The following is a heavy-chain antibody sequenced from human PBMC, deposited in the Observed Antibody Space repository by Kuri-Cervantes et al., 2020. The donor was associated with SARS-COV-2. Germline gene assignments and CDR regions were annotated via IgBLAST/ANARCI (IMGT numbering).Heavy chain of an antibody. D-gene: IGHD6-6*01. CDR3: AREGSRSSSHPVYY. J-gene: IGHJ4*02. CDR2: IYHSGST. V-gene: IGHV4-30-2*01. Sequence: SETLSLTCTVSGGSISSGGYYWSWIRQPPGKGLEWIGYIYHSGSTYYNPSLKSRVTISVDRSKNQFSLKLSSVTAADTAVYYCAREGSRSSSHPVYYWGQGTLVTVSS. CDR1: GGSISSGGYY.